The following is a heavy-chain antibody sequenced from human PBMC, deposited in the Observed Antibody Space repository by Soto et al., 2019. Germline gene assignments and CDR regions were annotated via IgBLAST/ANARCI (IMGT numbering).Heavy chain of an antibody. CDR1: GYTFSGYY. Sequence: ASVKVSCKASGYTFSGYYMHWVRQAPGQGLEWMGWINPNSGGTNYAQKFQGRVTMTRDTSISTAYMELSRLRSDDTAVYYCAREYERYYDILTGYLDVWGQGTTVTVSS. V-gene: IGHV1-2*02. CDR2: INPNSGGT. CDR3: AREYERYYDILTGYLDV. D-gene: IGHD3-9*01. J-gene: IGHJ6*02.